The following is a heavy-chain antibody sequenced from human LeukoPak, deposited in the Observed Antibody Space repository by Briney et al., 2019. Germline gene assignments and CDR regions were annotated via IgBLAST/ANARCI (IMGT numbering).Heavy chain of an antibody. J-gene: IGHJ4*02. V-gene: IGHV4-59*10. D-gene: IGHD3-9*01. CDR3: ASRLGRYFDWSYNAFDY. CDR1: GGSFSGYY. CDR2: IYTSGST. Sequence: SETLSLTCAVYGGSFSGYYWSWIRQPAGKGLEWIGRIYTSGSTNYNPSLKSRVTMSVDTSKNQFSLKLSSVTAADTAVYYCASRLGRYFDWSYNAFDYWGQGTLVTVSS.